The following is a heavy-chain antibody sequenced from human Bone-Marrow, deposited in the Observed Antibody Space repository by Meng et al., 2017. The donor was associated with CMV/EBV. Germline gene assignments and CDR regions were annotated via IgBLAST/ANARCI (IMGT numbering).Heavy chain of an antibody. J-gene: IGHJ6*02. V-gene: IGHV1-69*05. D-gene: IGHD3-3*01. CDR3: ARDLYDFWSGYWWYYYGMDV. Sequence: SVKVSCKASGGTFSSYAISWVRQAPGQGLEWMGGIIPIFGTANYAQKFQGRVTITTDESTSTAYMELSSLRSDDTAVYYCARDLYDFWSGYWWYYYGMDVWGQGTTVTVSS. CDR1: GGTFSSYA. CDR2: IIPIFGTA.